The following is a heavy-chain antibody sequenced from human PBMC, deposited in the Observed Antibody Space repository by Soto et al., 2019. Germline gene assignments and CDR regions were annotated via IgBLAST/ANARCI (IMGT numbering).Heavy chain of an antibody. J-gene: IGHJ4*02. Sequence: PVCSLRIASAASGFSFRSYAMSGVRQAPGKGLEWVSAIDSSGSSTYYADSVKGRFTSSRDNPKNTLYLQMTSLRAEDTAVYYCATRTTMTGRAFDIWGQGTLITVSS. CDR2: IDSSGSST. CDR3: ATRTTMTGRAFDI. V-gene: IGHV3-23*05. CDR1: GFSFRSYA. D-gene: IGHD3-9*01.